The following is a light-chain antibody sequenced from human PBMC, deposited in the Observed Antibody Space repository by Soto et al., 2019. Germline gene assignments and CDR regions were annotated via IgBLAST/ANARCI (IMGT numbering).Light chain of an antibody. J-gene: IGLJ2*01. CDR2: DVS. Sequence: QSALTQPASVSGSPGQSITISCTGTSSDVGGYNYVSWYQHHPGKAPKLMIYDVSHRPSGVSNRFSGSKSGNTASLTISGLQAEDEADYSCSSYTSSSTLGIFGGGTKLTVL. CDR3: SSYTSSSTLGI. V-gene: IGLV2-14*01. CDR1: SSDVGGYNY.